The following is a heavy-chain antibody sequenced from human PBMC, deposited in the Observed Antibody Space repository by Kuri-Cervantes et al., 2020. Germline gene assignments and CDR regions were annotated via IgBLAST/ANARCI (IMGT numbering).Heavy chain of an antibody. CDR3: ARGPFRNSRRTTVTAPFDY. V-gene: IGHV4-34*01. CDR1: GGSFIGHY. Sequence: GSLRLSCGVFGGSFIGHYWSWIRQPPGKGLEWIGEINHSGSTNYNPSLKSRVTISVDTSKNQFSLKLSSVTAADTAVYYCARGPFRNSRRTTVTAPFDYWGQGTLVTVSS. CDR2: INHSGST. D-gene: IGHD4-17*01. J-gene: IGHJ4*02.